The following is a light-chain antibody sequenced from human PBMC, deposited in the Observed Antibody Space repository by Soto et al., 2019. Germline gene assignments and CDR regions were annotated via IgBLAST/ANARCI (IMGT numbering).Light chain of an antibody. CDR2: AAS. V-gene: IGKV1-12*01. CDR1: QGISSW. Sequence: DIQMTQSPSSVSASVGDRVTITCRASQGISSWLAWTQQKPGKAPKLLIYAASSLQSGVPSRFSGSGSGTDFTLTISSLQPEDFATYYCQQANSYPITFGHGTRLQIK. CDR3: QQANSYPIT. J-gene: IGKJ5*01.